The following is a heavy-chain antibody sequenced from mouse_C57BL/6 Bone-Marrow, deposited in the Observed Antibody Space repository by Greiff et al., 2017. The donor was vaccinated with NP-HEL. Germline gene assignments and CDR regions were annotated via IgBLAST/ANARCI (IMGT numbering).Heavy chain of an antibody. CDR2: IHPNSGST. CDR3: ARSYYYGSSYGWFAY. CDR1: GYTFTSYW. D-gene: IGHD1-1*01. J-gene: IGHJ3*01. V-gene: IGHV1-64*01. Sequence: QVQLKQPGAELVKPGASVKLSCKASGYTFTSYWMHWVKQRPGQGLEWIGMIHPNSGSTNYNEKFKSKATLTVDKSSSTAYMQLSSLTSEDSAVYYCARSYYYGSSYGWFAYWGQGTLVTVSA.